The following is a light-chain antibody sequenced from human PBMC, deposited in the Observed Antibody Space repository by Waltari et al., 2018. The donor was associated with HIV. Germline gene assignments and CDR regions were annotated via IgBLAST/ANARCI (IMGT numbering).Light chain of an antibody. CDR2: GAA. Sequence: EVVLTQSPATLSLSPGETATLSCRASQRVDSTFLSWYQHKPGQAPRLLIYGAATRVSGIPPRFSGRGSGTDFTLTISSLYPEDFAVYYCQQDYNLPGTFGQGTRVEIK. CDR3: QQDYNLPGT. V-gene: IGKV3D-7*01. CDR1: QRVDSTF. J-gene: IGKJ1*01.